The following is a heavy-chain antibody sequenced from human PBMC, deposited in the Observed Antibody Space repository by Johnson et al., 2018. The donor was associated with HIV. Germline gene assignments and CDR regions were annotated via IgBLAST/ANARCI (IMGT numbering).Heavy chain of an antibody. Sequence: QVQLVESGGGVVQPGGSLRFSCAASGFSFSSYGMHWVRQAPGKGLEWVTFIRYDGRNKYYADSVKGRFSISRDNSKNTLYLQMNSLRAEDTAVYYCAKDNRFWGGAFDIWGQGTMVTVSS. CDR3: AKDNRFWGGAFDI. J-gene: IGHJ3*02. CDR1: GFSFSSYG. D-gene: IGHD3-10*01. CDR2: IRYDGRNK. V-gene: IGHV3-30*02.